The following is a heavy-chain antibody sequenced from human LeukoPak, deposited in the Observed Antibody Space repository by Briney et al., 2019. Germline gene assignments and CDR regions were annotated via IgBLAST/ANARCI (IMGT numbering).Heavy chain of an antibody. CDR2: ISGSGGST. Sequence: MSWVRQAPGKGLEWVSAISGSGGSTYYADSVKGRFTISRDNSKNTLYLQMNSLRAEDTAVYYCARDRIAGRQFNDYWGQGTLVTVSS. CDR3: ARDRIAGRQFNDY. V-gene: IGHV3-23*01. J-gene: IGHJ4*02. D-gene: IGHD6-6*01.